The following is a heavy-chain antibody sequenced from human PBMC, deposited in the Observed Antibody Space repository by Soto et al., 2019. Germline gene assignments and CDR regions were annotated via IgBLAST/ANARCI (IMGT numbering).Heavy chain of an antibody. J-gene: IGHJ4*02. CDR1: GFSFSRYA. Sequence: GGSLRLSCAASGFSFSRYAIHWVRQAPGKGLEWVAVISKDGSHKYYLESVKGRFTISRDNSKNILSLHMNSLTNEDTAVYYCARSRSGAVGDSFDFWGQGTLVTVSS. V-gene: IGHV3-30*04. CDR2: ISKDGSHK. CDR3: ARSRSGAVGDSFDF. D-gene: IGHD3-10*01.